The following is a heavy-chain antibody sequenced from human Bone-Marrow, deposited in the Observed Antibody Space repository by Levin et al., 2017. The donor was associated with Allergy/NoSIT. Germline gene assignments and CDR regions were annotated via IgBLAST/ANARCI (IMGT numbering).Heavy chain of an antibody. CDR1: GFTSGYFA. D-gene: IGHD1-1*01. Sequence: GESLKISCAASGFTSGYFAMSWVRQTPGKGLEWVSSIIGSGSATYYAESVRGRFTISRDESKNKLYLQMNNLSADDTALYYCAKMEQQLVQGTFQEWGQGTLVTVSS. V-gene: IGHV3-23*01. CDR3: AKMEQQLVQGTFQE. J-gene: IGHJ1*01. CDR2: IIGSGSAT.